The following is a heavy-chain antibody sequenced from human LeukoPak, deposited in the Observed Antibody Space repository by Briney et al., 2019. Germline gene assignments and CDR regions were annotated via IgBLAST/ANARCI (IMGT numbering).Heavy chain of an antibody. D-gene: IGHD6-19*01. CDR3: ARVGTSGWASDY. CDR2: ISSSSRTI. J-gene: IGHJ4*02. V-gene: IGHV3-48*04. Sequence: GGSLRLSCAASGFTFSSYSINWVRQAPGKGLEWLSYISSSSRTISYADSLKGRFTVSRDNAKNSLGLQMNSLRVEDTAVYYCARVGTSGWASDYWGQGTLVTVSS. CDR1: GFTFSSYS.